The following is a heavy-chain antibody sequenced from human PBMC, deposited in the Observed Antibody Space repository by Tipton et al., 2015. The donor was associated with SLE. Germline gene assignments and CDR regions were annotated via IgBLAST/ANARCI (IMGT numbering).Heavy chain of an antibody. CDR1: GFTFSNDW. V-gene: IGHV3-7*01. J-gene: IGHJ3*02. CDR3: AVGVLRFLEWLSNDAFDI. D-gene: IGHD3-3*01. CDR2: INEDGNEK. Sequence: SLRLSCVASGFTFSNDWMGWVRQAPGKGLEWVAYINEDGNEKYYVDSVKGRFTISRDNAKNSLYLQMNSLRAEDTAVYYCAVGVLRFLEWLSNDAFDIWGQGTMVTVSS.